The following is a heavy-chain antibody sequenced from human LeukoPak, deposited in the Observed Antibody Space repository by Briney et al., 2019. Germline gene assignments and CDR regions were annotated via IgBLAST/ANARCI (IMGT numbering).Heavy chain of an antibody. CDR1: GLTSSNYA. V-gene: IGHV3-23*01. CDR3: AKGISGSNPYNWFDP. D-gene: IGHD1-26*01. J-gene: IGHJ5*02. Sequence: GGSLRLSCAVSGLTSSNYAMSWVRRAPGKGLEWVSVIGGSGVNTYYADSVKGRFTISRDNSKNTLFLQMNSLRAEDTAVYYCAKGISGSNPYNWFDPWGQGTLVTVSS. CDR2: IGGSGVNT.